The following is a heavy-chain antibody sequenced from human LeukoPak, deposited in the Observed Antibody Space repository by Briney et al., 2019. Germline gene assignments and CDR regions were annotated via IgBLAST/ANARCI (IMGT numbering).Heavy chain of an antibody. D-gene: IGHD3-10*01. CDR3: AKVTKVRGVISNVCDY. CDR1: GFTFSCYA. CDR2: ISGSCGST. J-gene: IGHJ4*02. Sequence: PGWFLRLSCAASGFTFSCYAMSWVRQAPGKGLEWVSAISGSCGSTYYADSVKGRFTISRDNFKNTLYLQMNSMRAEDTAVYYCAKVTKVRGVISNVCDYWGQGTLVTVSS. V-gene: IGHV3-23*01.